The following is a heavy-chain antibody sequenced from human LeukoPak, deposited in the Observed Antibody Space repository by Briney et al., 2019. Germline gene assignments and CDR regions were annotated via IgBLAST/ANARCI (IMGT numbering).Heavy chain of an antibody. V-gene: IGHV1-46*01. Sequence: ASVKVSCKASRYTFTNYYMHWVRQAPGQGLEWMGIINPSGGSTSYAQKFQGRVTMTRDTSTSTVYMELSSLRSEDTAVYYCARGPLGSSSWYFLDPYFDYWGQGTLVTVSS. J-gene: IGHJ4*02. CDR1: RYTFTNYY. CDR3: ARGPLGSSSWYFLDPYFDY. CDR2: INPSGGST. D-gene: IGHD6-13*01.